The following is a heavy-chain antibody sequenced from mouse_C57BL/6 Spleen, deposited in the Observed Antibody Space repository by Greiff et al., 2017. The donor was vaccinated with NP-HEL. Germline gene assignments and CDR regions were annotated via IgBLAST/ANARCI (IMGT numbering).Heavy chain of an antibody. CDR3: ARYYYGTWFDY. Sequence: EVKLVESEGGLVQPGSSMKLSCTASGFTFSDYYMAWVRQVPEKGLEWVANINYDGSSTYYLDSLKSRFIISRDNAKNILYLQMSSLKSEDTATYYCARYYYGTWFDYWGQGTTLTVSS. CDR2: INYDGSST. V-gene: IGHV5-16*01. J-gene: IGHJ2*01. D-gene: IGHD1-1*01. CDR1: GFTFSDYY.